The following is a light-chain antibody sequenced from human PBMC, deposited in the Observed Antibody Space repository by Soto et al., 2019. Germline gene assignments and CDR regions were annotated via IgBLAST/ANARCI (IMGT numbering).Light chain of an antibody. Sequence: DIQMTQSPAAGAASVGDRSIITSRASLTTSSWVAWYQQKPGTPPKLLIYAASTLPSGVPPRFRGSGSGTDFTLTISSLQPEDFATYYCQQDNTFPWTFGQGTKVDIK. CDR2: AAS. V-gene: IGKV1-12*01. CDR3: QQDNTFPWT. J-gene: IGKJ1*01. CDR1: LTTSSW.